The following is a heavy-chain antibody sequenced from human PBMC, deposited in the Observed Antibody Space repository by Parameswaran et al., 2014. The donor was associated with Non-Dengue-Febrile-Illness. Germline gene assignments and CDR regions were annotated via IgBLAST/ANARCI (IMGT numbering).Heavy chain of an antibody. J-gene: IGHJ6*03. V-gene: IGHV4-31*02. CDR2: LLHGST. CDR3: ARDGGYSSSSGYNYVDV. D-gene: IGHD6-13*01. Sequence: VRQGSREGPGVDWAHLLHGSTYHNPSLKSRVTISVDTSKNQFSLKLSSVTAADTAVYYCARDGGYSSSSGYNYVDVWGKGTTVTVSS.